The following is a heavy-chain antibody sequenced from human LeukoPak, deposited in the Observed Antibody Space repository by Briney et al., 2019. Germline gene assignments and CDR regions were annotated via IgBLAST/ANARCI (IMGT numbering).Heavy chain of an antibody. D-gene: IGHD1-14*01. CDR3: AREVMDNLRFDY. V-gene: IGHV1-46*01. J-gene: IGHJ4*02. Sequence: GASVKVSCKASGYTFTSYYMHWVRQASGQGLEWMGIINPSGGDTSYAQKFQGRLTMTRDTSTNTVYMELTSLRSEDTAVYYCAREVMDNLRFDYWGQGTLVTVSS. CDR2: INPSGGDT. CDR1: GYTFTSYY.